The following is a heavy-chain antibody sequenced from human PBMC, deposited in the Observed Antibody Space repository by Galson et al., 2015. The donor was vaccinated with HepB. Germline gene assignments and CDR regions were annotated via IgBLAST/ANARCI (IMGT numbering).Heavy chain of an antibody. CDR3: ARDWDEDYYSYGMDV. CDR2: ILYYGSNK. Sequence: SLRLSCAASGFTFSSYSMHWVRQAPGKGLEWVAVILYYGSNKYYADSVKGRFTISRDNAKNPLYLQMNILRGEDTAGYYWARDWDEDYYSYGMDVWGQGTTVSVSS. V-gene: IGHV3-30-3*01. J-gene: IGHJ6*02. CDR1: GFTFSSYS. D-gene: IGHD1-26*01.